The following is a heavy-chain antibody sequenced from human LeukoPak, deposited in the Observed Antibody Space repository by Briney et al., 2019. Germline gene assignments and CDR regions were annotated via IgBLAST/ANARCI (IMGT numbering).Heavy chain of an antibody. CDR1: GFTVSSNY. D-gene: IGHD5-18*01. V-gene: IGHV3-53*04. CDR3: ARVGPGYTYVYGAPYYFDS. J-gene: IGHJ4*02. Sequence: PGGSLRLSCAASGFTVSSNYMSWVRQAPGKGLDWDSLIFSGGNTYYADSVKGRFTISRHNSGNTLYLQMNSLRAEDTAVYYCARVGPGYTYVYGAPYYFDSWGQGTLVTVSS. CDR2: IFSGGNT.